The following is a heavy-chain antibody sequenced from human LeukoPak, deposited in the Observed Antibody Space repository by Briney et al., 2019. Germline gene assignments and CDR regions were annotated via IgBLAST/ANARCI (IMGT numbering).Heavy chain of an antibody. D-gene: IGHD1-26*01. CDR1: GFTFSSYA. Sequence: GGSLRLSCAASGFTFSSYAMHWVRQAPGKGLGWVAVISYDGSNKYYADSAKGRFTISRDNSKNTLYLQMNSLRAEDTAVYYCAPGVGANYWGQGTLVTVSS. CDR2: ISYDGSNK. J-gene: IGHJ4*02. CDR3: APGVGANY. V-gene: IGHV3-30-3*01.